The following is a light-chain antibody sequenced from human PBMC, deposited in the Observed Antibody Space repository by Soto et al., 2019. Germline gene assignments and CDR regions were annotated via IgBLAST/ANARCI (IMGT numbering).Light chain of an antibody. Sequence: DIVLTQAPDSLSASLGERATINCKSSQSLLYNSNNKTYLAWYQQKPGQLPRLLIYWASTRQSGVPERFSGSGTGTDFTLTINSLQAEDVAVYYCQHYYNIPVSFGPGTKVAIK. CDR1: QSLLYNSNNKTY. CDR3: QHYYNIPVS. CDR2: WAS. J-gene: IGKJ3*01. V-gene: IGKV4-1*01.